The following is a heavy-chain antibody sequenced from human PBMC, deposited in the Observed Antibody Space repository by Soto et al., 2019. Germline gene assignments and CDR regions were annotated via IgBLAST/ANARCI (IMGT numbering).Heavy chain of an antibody. D-gene: IGHD3-10*01. V-gene: IGHV4-61*01. Sequence: SETLSLTCTVSGGSVSSGSYYWSWIRQPPGKGLEWIGYIYYSGSTNYNPSLKSRVTISVDTSKNQFSLKLSSVTAADTAVYYCARVPSRVRGVTAYYYGMDVLGQGTTVTVSS. CDR3: ARVPSRVRGVTAYYYGMDV. CDR2: IYYSGST. CDR1: GGSVSSGSYY. J-gene: IGHJ6*02.